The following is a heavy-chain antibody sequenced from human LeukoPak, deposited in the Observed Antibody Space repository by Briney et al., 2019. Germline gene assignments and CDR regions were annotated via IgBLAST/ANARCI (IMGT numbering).Heavy chain of an antibody. V-gene: IGHV3-48*01. J-gene: IGHJ4*02. CDR1: GFTFSSYS. CDR2: ISSSGSTI. D-gene: IGHD1-26*01. Sequence: GGSLRLSCAASGFTFSSYSMNWVRQAPGKGLEWVSYISSSGSTIYYADSVKGRFTISRDNAKNSLYLQMNSLRAEDTAVYYCAREGGATHFDYWGQGTLVTVSS. CDR3: AREGGATHFDY.